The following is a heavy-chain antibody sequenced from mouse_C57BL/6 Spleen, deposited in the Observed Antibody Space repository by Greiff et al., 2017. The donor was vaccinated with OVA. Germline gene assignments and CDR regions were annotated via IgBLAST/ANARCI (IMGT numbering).Heavy chain of an antibody. V-gene: IGHV3-6*01. Sequence: DVQLQESGPGLVKPSQSLSLTCSVTGYSITSGYYWNWIRQFPGNKLEWMGYISYDGSNNYNPSLTNRISITRDTSKNQFFLKLNSVTTEDTATYYCARNGYYVGFAYWGQGTLVTVSA. CDR3: ARNGYYVGFAY. J-gene: IGHJ3*01. CDR2: ISYDGSN. D-gene: IGHD2-3*01. CDR1: GYSITSGYY.